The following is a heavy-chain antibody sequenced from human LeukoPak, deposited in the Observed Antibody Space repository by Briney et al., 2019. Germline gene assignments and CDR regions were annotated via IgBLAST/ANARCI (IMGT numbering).Heavy chain of an antibody. CDR2: ISATGGIT. CDR1: GFTFSSYD. Sequence: GGSLRLSCAASGFTFSSYDMSWVRQAPGKGLEWVSGISATGGITYYADSVKGRFTISRDNSKNTLYVQMNSLIAEDTAVYYCAKSGNNGGKRGGNDYWGQGTLVTVSS. V-gene: IGHV3-23*01. J-gene: IGHJ4*02. CDR3: AKSGNNGGKRGGNDY. D-gene: IGHD4-23*01.